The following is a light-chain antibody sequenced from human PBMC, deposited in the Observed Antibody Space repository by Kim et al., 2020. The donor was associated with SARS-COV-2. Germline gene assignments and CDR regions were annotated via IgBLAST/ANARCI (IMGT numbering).Light chain of an antibody. Sequence: ASVGDQVTITCRASQSISSYLNWYQQKPGKVPRLVIYTASSLQSGVPSRFSGSGSGTDFTLTISSLQPEDSATYYCQQSYSTLYTFGQGTKLEI. CDR3: QQSYSTLYT. J-gene: IGKJ2*01. CDR1: QSISSY. V-gene: IGKV1-39*01. CDR2: TAS.